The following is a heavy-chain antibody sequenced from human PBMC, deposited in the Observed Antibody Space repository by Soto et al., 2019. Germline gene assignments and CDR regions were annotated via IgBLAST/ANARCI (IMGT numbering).Heavy chain of an antibody. J-gene: IGHJ4*02. CDR3: VSDRGYGHASVPYS. D-gene: IGHD5-18*01. CDR2: ISYDGGLQ. Sequence: QAHLVESGGGVVQPGRSLRLSCAASGFTFTSYGMHWVRQAPGTRLEWVAVISYDGGLQHYADSVKGRFTISRDNSKNRVFLQMNSLRVEDTAVYYCVSDRGYGHASVPYSWGQGTLVSVSS. V-gene: IGHV3-30*13. CDR1: GFTFTSYG.